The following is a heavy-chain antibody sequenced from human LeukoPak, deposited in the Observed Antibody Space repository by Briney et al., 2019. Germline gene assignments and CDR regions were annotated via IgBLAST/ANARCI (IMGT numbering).Heavy chain of an antibody. CDR1: GYSISSGYF. J-gene: IGHJ2*01. CDR2: IYHVGNT. Sequence: PSETLSLTCDVSGYSISSGYFWGWIRQPPGKGLEWIGSIYHVGNTYQNPSLKSRVTISRDTSKNQFSLKLTSVTTADTAVYYCATSPRWFFDLWGRGTLVTVSS. CDR3: ATSPRWFFDL. V-gene: IGHV4-38-2*01.